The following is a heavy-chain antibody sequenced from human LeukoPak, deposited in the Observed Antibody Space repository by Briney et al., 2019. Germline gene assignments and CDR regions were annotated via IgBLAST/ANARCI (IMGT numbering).Heavy chain of an antibody. J-gene: IGHJ4*02. CDR1: GGSISSYY. Sequence: SETLSLTCTVSGGSISSYYWSWIRQPPWKGLEWIGYIYYSGSANYNPSLKSRVTISVDTSKNQFSLKLSFVTAADTAVYYCARTRLSRDFDYWGQGTLVTVSS. V-gene: IGHV4-59*01. CDR2: IYYSGSA. D-gene: IGHD5-12*01. CDR3: ARTRLSRDFDY.